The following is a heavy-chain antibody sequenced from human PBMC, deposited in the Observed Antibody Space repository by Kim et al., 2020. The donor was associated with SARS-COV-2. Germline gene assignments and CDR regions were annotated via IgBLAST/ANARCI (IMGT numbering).Heavy chain of an antibody. V-gene: IGHV3-15*01. D-gene: IGHD6-19*01. CDR2: IKSKTDGGTT. Sequence: GGSLRLSCAASGFTFSNAWMSWVRQAPGKGLEWVGRIKSKTDGGTTDYAAPVKGRFTISRDDSKNTLYLQMNSLKTEDTAVYYCTTDPMSKIAVAGNLGYWGQGTLVTVSS. CDR1: GFTFSNAW. J-gene: IGHJ4*02. CDR3: TTDPMSKIAVAGNLGY.